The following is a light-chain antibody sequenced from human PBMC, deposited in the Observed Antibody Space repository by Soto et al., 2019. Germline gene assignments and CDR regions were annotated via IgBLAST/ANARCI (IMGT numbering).Light chain of an antibody. Sequence: EIVMMQSPATLSVSPGERATLSCRASQSVRSNLAWYQRKPGQAPRLLIYDASTRATGIPARFSGSGSGTEFTLTISSLQSEDSAIYYCQQYNNWPLSFGVGTKVDIK. CDR1: QSVRSN. CDR3: QQYNNWPLS. J-gene: IGKJ4*01. CDR2: DAS. V-gene: IGKV3-15*01.